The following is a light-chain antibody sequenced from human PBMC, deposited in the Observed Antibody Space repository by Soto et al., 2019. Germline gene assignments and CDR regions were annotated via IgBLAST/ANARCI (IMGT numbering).Light chain of an antibody. J-gene: IGLJ1*01. CDR2: EVS. CDR3: ISYTSCTAYV. CDR1: SSDVGGYNY. Sequence: VLAQPASVSGSPGHPITISCTGTSSDVGGYNYISWYQLHPGKAPKLIIYEVSNRPSGVSNRFSGSKSGNTASLTISGLQAEDEADYYCISYTSCTAYVFGTGTKVTVL. V-gene: IGLV2-14*01.